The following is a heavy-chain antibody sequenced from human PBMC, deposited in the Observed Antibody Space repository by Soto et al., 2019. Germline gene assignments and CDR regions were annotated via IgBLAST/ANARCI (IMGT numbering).Heavy chain of an antibody. V-gene: IGHV1-69*02. J-gene: IGHJ4*02. D-gene: IGHD5-12*01. CDR3: VGRVYSGYDGAVDY. Sequence: QVQLVQSGAEVKKPGSSVKVSCKASGGTFSSYTISWVRQAPGQGLEWMGRIIPILGIANYAQKFQGRVTIAADKSTSTAYMELSSLRSEDTAVYYCVGRVYSGYDGAVDYWGQGTLVTVSS. CDR2: IIPILGIA. CDR1: GGTFSSYT.